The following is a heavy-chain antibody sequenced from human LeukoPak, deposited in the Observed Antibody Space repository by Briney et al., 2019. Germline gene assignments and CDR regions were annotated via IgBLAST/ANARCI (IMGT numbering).Heavy chain of an antibody. CDR3: SYSGIAAADYFDY. Sequence: GGSLRLSCAASGLTVSSNYMSWVRQAPGKGLEWVSVIYSGGSTYYADSVKGRFTISRDNSKNTLYLQMNSLRAEDTAVYYCSYSGIAAADYFDYWGQGTLVTVSS. J-gene: IGHJ4*02. D-gene: IGHD6-13*01. CDR2: IYSGGST. V-gene: IGHV3-53*01. CDR1: GLTVSSNY.